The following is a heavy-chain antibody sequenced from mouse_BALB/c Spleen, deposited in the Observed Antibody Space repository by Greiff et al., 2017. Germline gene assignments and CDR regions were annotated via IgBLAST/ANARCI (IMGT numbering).Heavy chain of an antibody. CDR3: ARKGLDSSSTYYAMDY. V-gene: IGHV14-3*02. D-gene: IGHD3-2*01. J-gene: IGHJ4*01. CDR1: GFNITDTY. CDR2: IDPANGNT. Sequence: VQLQQSGAELVKPGPSVKLSCTASGFNITDTYMHWVRQRPEQGLEWIGRIDPANGNTKYDPKFQGKATITADTSSNTASLQLSSLTSEDTAVYYGARKGLDSSSTYYAMDYWGQGTSVTVSS.